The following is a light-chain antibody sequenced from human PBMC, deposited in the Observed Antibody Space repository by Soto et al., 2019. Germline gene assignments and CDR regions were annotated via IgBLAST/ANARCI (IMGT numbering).Light chain of an antibody. CDR2: DAS. CDR3: QQYDNLPAIT. J-gene: IGKJ5*01. CDR1: QDIRNY. Sequence: DIQMTQSPSSLSASVGDRVTITCQASQDIRNYLNWYQQKPGKAPKLLIYDASNLETGVPPRFSGSGSGTDFTFTISSLQPEDIATYYCQQYDNLPAITFGQGTRLEIK. V-gene: IGKV1-33*01.